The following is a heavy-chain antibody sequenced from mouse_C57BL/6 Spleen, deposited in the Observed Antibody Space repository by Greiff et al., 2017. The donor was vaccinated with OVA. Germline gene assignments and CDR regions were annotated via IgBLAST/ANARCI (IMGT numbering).Heavy chain of an antibody. CDR3: ARIENWVYAMDY. V-gene: IGHV8-8*01. D-gene: IGHD4-1*01. CDR2: IWWDDDK. J-gene: IGHJ4*01. Sequence: QVQLKESGPGILQPSQTLSLTCSFSGFSLSTFGMGVGWIRQPSGKGLEWLAHIWWDDDKYYNPALKSRLTISKDTSKNQVFLKNANVGTADTATYDCARIENWVYAMDYWGQGTSVTVSS. CDR1: GFSLSTFGMG.